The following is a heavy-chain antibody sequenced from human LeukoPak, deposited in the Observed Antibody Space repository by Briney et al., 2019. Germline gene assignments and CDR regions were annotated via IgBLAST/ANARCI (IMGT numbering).Heavy chain of an antibody. V-gene: IGHV4-30-2*01. CDR1: GGSISSGGYY. J-gene: IGHJ3*02. CDR2: IYHSGST. CDR3: ARTVVVPAADTRGDAFDI. Sequence: PSQTLSLTCTVSGGSISSGGYYWSWIRQPPGKGLEWIGYIYHSGSTYYNPSLKSRVTISVDTSKNQFSLKLSSVTAADTAVYYCARTVVVPAADTRGDAFDIWGQGTMVTVSS. D-gene: IGHD2-2*01.